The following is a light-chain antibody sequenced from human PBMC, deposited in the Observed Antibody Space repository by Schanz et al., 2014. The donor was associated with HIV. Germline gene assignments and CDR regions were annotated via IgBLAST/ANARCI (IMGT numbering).Light chain of an antibody. CDR1: QSVRSD. Sequence: EVVMTQSPATLSVSPGERATLSCRASQSVRSDLAWYQQRPGQAPRLLIYGASRRATGIPDRFSGGGSGTEFTRTISRRETEDFAVYYWQQYGSSPSWTFGQGTKVDI. J-gene: IGKJ1*01. V-gene: IGKV3-20*01. CDR3: QQYGSSPSWT. CDR2: GAS.